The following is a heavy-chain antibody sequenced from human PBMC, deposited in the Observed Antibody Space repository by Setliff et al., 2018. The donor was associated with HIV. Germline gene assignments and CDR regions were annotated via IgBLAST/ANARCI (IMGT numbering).Heavy chain of an antibody. CDR1: GFTFSSYG. CDR3: ARVQNEYIYGYNNYYYMDV. V-gene: IGHV3-33*01. D-gene: IGHD5-18*01. Sequence: GGSLRLSCAASGFTFSSYGIHWVRQAPGKGLEWVALIWYDGSNKYYADSVKGRFTISRDNSKNTLYLQMSSLRAEDAAVYYCARVQNEYIYGYNNYYYMDVWGKGTTVTVSS. J-gene: IGHJ6*03. CDR2: IWYDGSNK.